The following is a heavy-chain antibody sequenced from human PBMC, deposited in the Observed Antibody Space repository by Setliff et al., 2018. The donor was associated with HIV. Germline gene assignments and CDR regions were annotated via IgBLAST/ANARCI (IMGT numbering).Heavy chain of an antibody. Sequence: SETLSLTCAVSGYSISSGYYWSWIRQPAGKGLEWIGRIYTSGTTNYNPSLKTRVTFSVDTSKNQFSLRLSSVTAADTAVYYCARGTLWSSGYYLYWYLDLWGRGTLVTVSS. J-gene: IGHJ2*01. D-gene: IGHD3-22*01. CDR1: GYSISSGYY. CDR3: ARGTLWSSGYYLYWYLDL. V-gene: IGHV4-61*02. CDR2: IYTSGTT.